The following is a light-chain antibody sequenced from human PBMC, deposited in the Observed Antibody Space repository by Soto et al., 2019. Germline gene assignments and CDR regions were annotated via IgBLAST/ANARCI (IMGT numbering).Light chain of an antibody. CDR3: AAWDDSMSGLYV. J-gene: IGLJ1*01. V-gene: IGLV1-47*01. CDR2: RNN. CDR1: SSNIGSNF. Sequence: QSVLTQPPSASGTPGQRVTISCSGSSSNIGSNFVYWYQQLPGTAPKLLIYRNNQRPSGVPDRFSGSKSGTSASLAISGLRSADEAEYYCAAWDDSMSGLYVFGSGTKVTVL.